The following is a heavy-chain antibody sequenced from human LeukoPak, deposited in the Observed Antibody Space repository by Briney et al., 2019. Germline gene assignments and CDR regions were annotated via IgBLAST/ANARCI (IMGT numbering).Heavy chain of an antibody. D-gene: IGHD4-23*01. Sequence: GGSLRLSCAASGFTFSNYWMGWVRQAPGKGLEWVANIKEDGSAKYYVDSVQGRFTISRDNAKNSLFLQMNSLRAEDTAVYYCAKVYGGNSVEERGFDFWGQGTLVTVSS. J-gene: IGHJ4*02. CDR3: AKVYGGNSVEERGFDF. V-gene: IGHV3-7*03. CDR2: IKEDGSAK. CDR1: GFTFSNYW.